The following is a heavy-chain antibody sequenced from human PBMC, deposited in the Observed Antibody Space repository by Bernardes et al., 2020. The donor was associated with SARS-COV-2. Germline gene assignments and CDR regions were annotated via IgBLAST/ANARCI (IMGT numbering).Heavy chain of an antibody. CDR2: ISWNSGSI. J-gene: IGHJ4*02. V-gene: IGHV3-9*01. Sequence: GGSLRLSCAASGFTFDDYAMHWVRQAPGKGLEWVSGISWNSGSIGYADSVKGRFTISRDNAKNSLYLQMNSLRAEDTALYYCAKVGAYWFGESQGAFDYWGQGTLVTVSS. CDR3: AKVGAYWFGESQGAFDY. CDR1: GFTFDDYA. D-gene: IGHD3-10*01.